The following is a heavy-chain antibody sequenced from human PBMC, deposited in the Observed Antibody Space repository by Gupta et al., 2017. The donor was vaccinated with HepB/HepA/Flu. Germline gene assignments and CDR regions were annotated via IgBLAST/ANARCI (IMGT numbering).Heavy chain of an antibody. J-gene: IGHJ4*02. CDR3: ARQCSGGSCQTGDFDY. CDR2: IYYSGST. V-gene: IGHV4-39*01. Sequence: QLQESGPGLEKPSETLSLTCTVTGCSISSSSSYWRWIRKSPGKGLEWIGSIYYSGSTYYNPSLKSRVTIAVDTSKNQFSLKLSSVTAADTAVYYCARQCSGGSCQTGDFDYWGQGTLVTVSS. D-gene: IGHD2-15*01. CDR1: GCSISSSSSY.